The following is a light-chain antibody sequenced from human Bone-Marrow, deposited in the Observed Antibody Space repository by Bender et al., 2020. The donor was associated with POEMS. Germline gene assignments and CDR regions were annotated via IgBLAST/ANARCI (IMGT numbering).Light chain of an antibody. V-gene: IGLV2-14*01. CDR1: SSDVGAHNY. J-gene: IGLJ3*02. Sequence: QSALTQPASVSGSPGQSITISCTGTSSDVGAHNYVSWYQQHPGKAPRLMVYAVSSRPSGVSNRFSGSKSANTASLTISGLQAEDEADYYCYSYAGSYAWVFGGGTKLTVL. CDR3: YSYAGSYAWV. CDR2: AVS.